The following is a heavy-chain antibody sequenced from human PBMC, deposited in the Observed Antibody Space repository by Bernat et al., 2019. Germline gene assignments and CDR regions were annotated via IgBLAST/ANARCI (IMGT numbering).Heavy chain of an antibody. CDR2: ISGSGGST. Sequence: EVQLLESGGGLVQPGGSLRLSCAASGFTFSSYAMSWVRQAPGKGLEWVSAISGSGGSTYYADSVKGRFTISRDNSKNTLYLQMNSLRAEDTAVYYCAKGRRITMVRGVTPDYWGQGTLVTVSS. V-gene: IGHV3-23*01. CDR3: AKGRRITMVRGVTPDY. J-gene: IGHJ4*02. CDR1: GFTFSSYA. D-gene: IGHD3-10*01.